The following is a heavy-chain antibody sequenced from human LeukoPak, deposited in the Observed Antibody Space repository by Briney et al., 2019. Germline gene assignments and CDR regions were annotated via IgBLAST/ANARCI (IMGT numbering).Heavy chain of an antibody. CDR2: IYTSGST. V-gene: IGHV4-4*07. D-gene: IGHD4-11*01. J-gene: IGHJ5*02. CDR3: ARQRSDYKRTWFDP. Sequence: SETLSLTCTVSGGSISSYYWSWIRQPAGKGLEWIGRIYTSGSTNYNPSLKSRVTMSVDTSKNQFSLKLSSVTAADTAVYYCARQRSDYKRTWFDPWGQGTLVTVSS. CDR1: GGSISSYY.